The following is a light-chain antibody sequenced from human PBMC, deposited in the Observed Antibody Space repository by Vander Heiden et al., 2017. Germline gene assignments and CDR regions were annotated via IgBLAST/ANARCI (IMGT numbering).Light chain of an antibody. J-gene: IGLJ1*01. CDR2: DDS. V-gene: IGLV3-21*02. Sequence: YVLTQPPSVSVAPGQTAKITCGGHNLGTKSVHWYQQRPGQAPVLVVYDDSDRPSGIPERFSGSNSGSAATLTISGVEDGDEADYFCQVWDSATDHHVFATGTKVTVL. CDR1: NLGTKS. CDR3: QVWDSATDHHV.